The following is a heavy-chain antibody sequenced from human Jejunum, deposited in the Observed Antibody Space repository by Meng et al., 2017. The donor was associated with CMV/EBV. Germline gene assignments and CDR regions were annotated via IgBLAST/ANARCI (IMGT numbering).Heavy chain of an antibody. CDR1: GFTFSSYW. J-gene: IGHJ4*02. V-gene: IGHV3-74*03. CDR2: INRDGSIT. CDR3: ARGSDY. Sequence: SLGLSCAASGFTFSSYWMYWVRQDLGKGLVWVSRINRDGSITEYADSVKGRFTISRDNAKNTLYLQMNSLRAEDTAVYYCARGSDYRGQGTLVTVSS.